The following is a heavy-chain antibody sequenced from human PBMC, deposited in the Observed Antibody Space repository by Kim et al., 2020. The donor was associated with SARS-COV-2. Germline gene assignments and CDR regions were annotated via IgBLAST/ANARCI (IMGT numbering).Heavy chain of an antibody. V-gene: IGHV1-46*04. J-gene: IGHJ4*02. D-gene: IGHD6-25*01. Sequence: YAQKVRGRLTVTRETATSTVYMELNSLSSKDTAVYYCARGGYVSSGYFDKWGQGTLVT. CDR3: ARGGYVSSGYFDK.